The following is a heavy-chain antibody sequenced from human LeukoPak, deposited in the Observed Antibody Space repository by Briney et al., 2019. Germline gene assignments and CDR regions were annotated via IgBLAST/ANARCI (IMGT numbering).Heavy chain of an antibody. D-gene: IGHD3-22*01. V-gene: IGHV3-23*01. CDR1: GFTSSSYA. Sequence: GGSLRLSCAASGFTSSSYAMSWVRQAPGKGLEWVSAISGSGGSTYYADSVKGRFTISRDNSKNTLYLQMNSLRAEDTAVYYCAKDTEKITMIVVVMAYWGQGTLVTVSS. CDR2: ISGSGGST. CDR3: AKDTEKITMIVVVMAY. J-gene: IGHJ4*02.